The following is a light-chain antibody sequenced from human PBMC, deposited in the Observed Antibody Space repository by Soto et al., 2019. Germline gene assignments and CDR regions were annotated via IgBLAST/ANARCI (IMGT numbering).Light chain of an antibody. Sequence: QSALTQPPSASGSPGQSVTFSCAGTSSDVGTYDYVSWCQQYPGKAPKLLIYGVTRRPSGVPDRFSGSKSGNTAALTVSGPQAEDEAYYYCSSYAGRSMYVFGTGTKVTVL. CDR3: SSYAGRSMYV. CDR1: SSDVGTYDY. J-gene: IGLJ1*01. V-gene: IGLV2-8*01. CDR2: GVT.